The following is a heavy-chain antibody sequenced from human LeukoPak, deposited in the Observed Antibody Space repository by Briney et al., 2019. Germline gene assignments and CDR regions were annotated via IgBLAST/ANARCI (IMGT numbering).Heavy chain of an antibody. CDR1: GGSISPYY. J-gene: IGHJ3*02. CDR3: ARESTIVGITTGDAFDI. V-gene: IGHV4-59*01. D-gene: IGHD1-26*01. Sequence: SETLSLTCAVSGGSISPYYWMWIRQPPGKGLEWIGYISYSGSTSFNPSLKSRVTISLDTSTNQVSLKLRSVTAADTAVYYCARESTIVGITTGDAFDIWGQGKMVTVSS. CDR2: ISYSGST.